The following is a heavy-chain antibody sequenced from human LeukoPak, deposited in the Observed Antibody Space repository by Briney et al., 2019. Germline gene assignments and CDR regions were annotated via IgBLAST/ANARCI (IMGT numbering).Heavy chain of an antibody. CDR3: AGSLGSGSYYLLY. D-gene: IGHD3-10*02. Sequence: GESLNISFKGSGYSFTSYWIGWVRQIQGKGLEGIGIIYPGDSDTRSRPSFQGQVTISADKSLSTAYLQWSSLKASDTAMYYCAGSLGSGSYYLLYWGQGTLVTVSS. CDR2: IYPGDSDT. CDR1: GYSFTSYW. V-gene: IGHV5-51*01. J-gene: IGHJ4*02.